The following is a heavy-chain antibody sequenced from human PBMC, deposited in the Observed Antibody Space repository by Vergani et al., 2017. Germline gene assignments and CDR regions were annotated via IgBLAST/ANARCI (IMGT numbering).Heavy chain of an antibody. CDR3: STKSCGTPGCQIGYFRE. CDR2: ISYDGTEK. V-gene: IGHV3-30*03. Sequence: QVHLVESGGGVVQPGRSLRLSCVVSGFTSSYYGMHWVRQAPGKGLEWVALISYDGTEKYYAESVKGRFTISRDNSKSTLYLQMNSLRTEDTAVYYCSTKSCGTPGCQIGYFREWGQGTLVTVSS. CDR1: GFTSSYYG. J-gene: IGHJ1*01. D-gene: IGHD1-1*01.